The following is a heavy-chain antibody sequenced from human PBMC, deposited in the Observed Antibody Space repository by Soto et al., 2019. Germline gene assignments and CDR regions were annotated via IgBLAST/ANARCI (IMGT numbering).Heavy chain of an antibody. D-gene: IGHD1-7*01. CDR2: INGGGYLT. J-gene: IGHJ5*02. CDR3: AKAPGTTGWFDP. CDR1: GFTFNNYA. V-gene: IGHV3-23*01. Sequence: GGSLRLSCAASGFTFNNYAMSWVRQAPGKGLEWVSGINGGGYLTYFADSVQGRFTISRDNSKDTLYLQMNSLRVEDTAVYYCAKAPGTTGWFDPWGQGTLVTVSS.